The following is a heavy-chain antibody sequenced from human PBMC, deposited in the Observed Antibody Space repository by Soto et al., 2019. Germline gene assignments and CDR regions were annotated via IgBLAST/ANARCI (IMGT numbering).Heavy chain of an antibody. Sequence: EVQLVESGGGLVQPGGSLRLSCAASGFSFSSYWMTGVRQAPGKGLEWVANISPDGSDKYYVDSVKGRFTISRDDVKNSRYLQVNSLGVGDTALYYCARARIDLWGRGTLVTVSS. V-gene: IGHV3-7*01. CDR1: GFSFSSYW. J-gene: IGHJ2*01. CDR3: ARARIDL. CDR2: ISPDGSDK.